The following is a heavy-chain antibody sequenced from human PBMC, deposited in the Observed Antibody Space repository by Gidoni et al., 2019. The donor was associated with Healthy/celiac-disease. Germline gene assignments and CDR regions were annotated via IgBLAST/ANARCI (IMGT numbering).Heavy chain of an antibody. CDR1: GFTFSSYG. CDR3: AILTGTTTKTFDY. Sequence: GFTFSSYGMHWVRQAPGKGLEWVAVMSYDGSNKYYADSVKGRFTISRDNSKNTLYLQMNSLRAEDTAVYYCAILTGTTTKTFDYWGQGTLVTVSS. J-gene: IGHJ4*02. V-gene: IGHV3-30*03. D-gene: IGHD1-7*01. CDR2: MSYDGSNK.